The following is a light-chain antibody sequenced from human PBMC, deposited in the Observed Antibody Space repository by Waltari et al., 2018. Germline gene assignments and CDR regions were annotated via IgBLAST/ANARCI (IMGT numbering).Light chain of an antibody. CDR2: RDS. Sequence: SYELTQPLSLSVALGQTARITCGGNNSGRKKVHWYQQKPGQAPVLVSYRDSNRPSGIPERFSGSNSGNTATLTISRAQAGDEADYYCQVWDSSTACVFGGGTKLTVL. V-gene: IGLV3-9*01. J-gene: IGLJ3*02. CDR3: QVWDSSTACV. CDR1: NSGRKK.